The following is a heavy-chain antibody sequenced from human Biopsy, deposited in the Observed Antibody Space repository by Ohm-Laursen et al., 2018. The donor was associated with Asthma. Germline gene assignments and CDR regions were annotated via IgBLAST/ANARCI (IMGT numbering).Heavy chain of an antibody. CDR1: GDSIDSGDYS. D-gene: IGHD2-21*02. Sequence: PSDTLSLTCAVSGDSIDSGDYSWTWIRQSPGGGLEWIGYIYRNGDTYYNPTLKNRVTISIDRSKNQFSLRLRSVTAADTAVYYCARGWNCGGDCYSLDSWGQGTLVTVSS. V-gene: IGHV4-30-2*06. J-gene: IGHJ4*02. CDR3: ARGWNCGGDCYSLDS. CDR2: IYRNGDT.